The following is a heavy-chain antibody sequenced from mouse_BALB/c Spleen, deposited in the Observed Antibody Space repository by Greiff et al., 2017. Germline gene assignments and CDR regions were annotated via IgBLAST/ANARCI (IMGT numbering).Heavy chain of an antibody. CDR2: ISSGGST. CDR3: ARLGLRRYPFAY. Sequence: EVKLVESGGGLVKPGGSLKLSCAASGFTFSSYAMSWVRQTPEKRLEWVASISSGGSTYYPDSVKGRFTISRDNARNILYLQMSSLRSEDTAMYYCARLGLRRYPFAYWGQGTLVTVSA. CDR1: GFTFSSYA. V-gene: IGHV5-6-5*01. J-gene: IGHJ3*01. D-gene: IGHD1-1*01.